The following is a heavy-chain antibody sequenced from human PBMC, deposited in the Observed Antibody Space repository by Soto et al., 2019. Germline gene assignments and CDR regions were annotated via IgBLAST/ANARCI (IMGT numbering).Heavy chain of an antibody. J-gene: IGHJ5*02. CDR2: IYYSGST. D-gene: IGHD2-15*01. CDR3: ARESVPGGSNWFDP. CDR1: GGSISSYY. V-gene: IGHV4-59*01. Sequence: SETLSLTCTVSGGSISSYYWSWIRQPPGKGLEWIGYIYYSGSTNYNPSLKSRVTISVDTSKNQFSLKLSSVTAADTAVYYCARESVPGGSNWFDPWGQGTRVTVSS.